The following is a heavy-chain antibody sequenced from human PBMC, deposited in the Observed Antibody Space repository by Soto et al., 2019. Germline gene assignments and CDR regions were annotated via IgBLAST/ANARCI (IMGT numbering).Heavy chain of an antibody. V-gene: IGHV4-30-2*01. J-gene: IGHJ6*02. Sequence: QLQLQESGSGLVKPSQTLSLTCAVSGGSISSGGYSWSWIRQPPGKGLEWIGYIYHSGSTYYNPSLKSRVTISVDRSKNQFSLKLSSVTAADTAVYYCARVRDSSGYYSDYYGMDVWGQGTTVTVSS. CDR2: IYHSGST. CDR3: ARVRDSSGYYSDYYGMDV. CDR1: GGSISSGGYS. D-gene: IGHD3-22*01.